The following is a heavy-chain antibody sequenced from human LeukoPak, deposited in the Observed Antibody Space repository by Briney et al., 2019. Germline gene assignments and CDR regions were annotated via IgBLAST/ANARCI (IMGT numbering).Heavy chain of an antibody. J-gene: IGHJ5*02. CDR2: ISSSGSII. CDR3: ARDARGGLGYGYEAGWFDP. V-gene: IGHV3-48*03. D-gene: IGHD5-18*01. Sequence: GGSLRLSCADSGLTFSSYEMNWVRQAPGKGLEWISYISSSGSIIYYADSVKGRFTVSRDNAKNSLYLQMNSLRAEDTAVYYCARDARGGLGYGYEAGWFDPWGQGTLVTVSS. CDR1: GLTFSSYE.